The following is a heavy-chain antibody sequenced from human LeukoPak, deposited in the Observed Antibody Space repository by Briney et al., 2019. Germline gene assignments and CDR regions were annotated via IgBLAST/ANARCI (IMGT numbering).Heavy chain of an antibody. V-gene: IGHV4-31*03. CDR1: GDSISSRSYY. CDR2: IWNSGST. D-gene: IGHD6-6*01. Sequence: PSQTLSLTCSVSGDSISSRSYYWTWLRQHPEQGLEWIGYIWNSGSTNYNPALKSRVTISVDTSKNHFSLKLTSVTAADTAIYYCARDVSSMFPNWFDPWGQGVLVIVSS. CDR3: ARDVSSMFPNWFDP. J-gene: IGHJ5*02.